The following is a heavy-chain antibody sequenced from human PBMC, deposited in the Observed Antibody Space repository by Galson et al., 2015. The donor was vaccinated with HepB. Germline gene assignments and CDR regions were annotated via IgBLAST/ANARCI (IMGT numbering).Heavy chain of an antibody. V-gene: IGHV1-69*02. D-gene: IGHD1-26*01. Sequence: SVKVSCKASGGTFSSYTISWVRQAPGQGLEWMGRIIPILGIANYAQKFQGRVTITADKSTSTAYMELSSLRSEDTAVYYCARGATSQSGWVPSFDYWGQGTLVTVSS. CDR2: IIPILGIA. CDR3: ARGATSQSGWVPSFDY. J-gene: IGHJ4*02. CDR1: GGTFSSYT.